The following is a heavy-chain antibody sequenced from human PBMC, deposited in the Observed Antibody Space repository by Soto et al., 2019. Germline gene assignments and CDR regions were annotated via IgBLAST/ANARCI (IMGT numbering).Heavy chain of an antibody. D-gene: IGHD1-26*01. Sequence: QVQLQESGPGLVKPSETLSLTCTVSGGSISSYYWSWIRQPPGKGLEWIGYIYYSGSTNYNPSLKSRVTISVDTSKNQCSLKLSSVTAADTAVYYCARCVGEWATHFDYWGQGTLVTVSS. V-gene: IGHV4-59*01. CDR1: GGSISSYY. CDR2: IYYSGST. J-gene: IGHJ4*02. CDR3: ARCVGEWATHFDY.